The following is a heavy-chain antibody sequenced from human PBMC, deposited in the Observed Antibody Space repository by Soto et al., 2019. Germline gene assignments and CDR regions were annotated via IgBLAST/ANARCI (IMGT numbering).Heavy chain of an antibody. CDR1: GGSMSNYY. V-gene: IGHV4-4*07. Sequence: PSETLSLTCTVSGGSMSNYYWSWIRQPAGKGLEWIGRIYSSGGTNYNPSLKSRLTMSRDTSKRQFSLKLTSVTAADTAIYYCARGDVAGVDYGMDVCGRGTKVTVYS. J-gene: IGHJ6*02. CDR2: IYSSGGT. CDR3: ARGDVAGVDYGMDV. D-gene: IGHD2-8*01.